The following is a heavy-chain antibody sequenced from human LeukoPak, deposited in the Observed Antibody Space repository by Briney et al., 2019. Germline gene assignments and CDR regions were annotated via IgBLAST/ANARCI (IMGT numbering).Heavy chain of an antibody. CDR1: GFTFSSYS. V-gene: IGHV3-21*01. CDR2: ISSSSSSYI. CDR3: ARAGVRRRPGTDAFDI. Sequence: GGSLRLSCAASGFTFSSYSMNWVRQAPGKGLEWVSSISSSSSSYIYYADSVKGRFTISRDNAKNSLYLQMNSLRAEDTAVYYCARAGVRRRPGTDAFDIWGQGTMVTVSS. D-gene: IGHD1-14*01. J-gene: IGHJ3*02.